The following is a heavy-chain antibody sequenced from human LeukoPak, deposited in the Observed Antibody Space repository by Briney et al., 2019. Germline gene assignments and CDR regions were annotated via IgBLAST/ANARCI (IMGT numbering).Heavy chain of an antibody. D-gene: IGHD3-22*01. CDR1: GGTFSSYA. CDR3: ARDYDSSGSLLGD. V-gene: IGHV1-69*05. CDR2: IIPIFGTA. Sequence: SVKVSCKASGGTFSSYAISWVRQAPGQGLEWMGGIIPIFGTANYAQKFQGRVTITTDESTSTAYMELSSLRSEDTAVYYCARDYDSSGSLLGDWGQGTLVTVSS. J-gene: IGHJ4*02.